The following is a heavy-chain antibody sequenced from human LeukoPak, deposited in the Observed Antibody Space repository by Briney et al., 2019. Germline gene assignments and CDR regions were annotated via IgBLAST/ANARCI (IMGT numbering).Heavy chain of an antibody. J-gene: IGHJ4*02. CDR3: ARVYRRPNYYDSSGYYYLTDYFDY. CDR2: ISYDGSNK. CDR1: GFTFSSYA. D-gene: IGHD3-22*01. V-gene: IGHV3-30-3*01. Sequence: GGSLRLSCAASGFTFSSYAMHWVRQAPGKGLEWVAVISYDGSNKYYADSVKGRFTISRDNSKNTLYLQMNSLRAEDTAVYYCARVYRRPNYYDSSGYYYLTDYFDYWGQGTLVTVSP.